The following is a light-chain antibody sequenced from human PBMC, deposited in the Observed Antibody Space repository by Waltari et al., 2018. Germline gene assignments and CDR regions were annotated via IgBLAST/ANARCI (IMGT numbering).Light chain of an antibody. CDR2: NVS. J-gene: IGLJ3*02. CDR1: SSDVGGYNS. CDR3: CSYAGNYLRV. Sequence: QSALTQPRSLSGSPRQSVTISCTGTSSDVGGYNSVFRYQQYPGRAPKVVIYNVSKRLSGVPDRFSGSKSGNTASLTISGLQAEDEADYYCCSYAGNYLRVFGGGTRLTVL. V-gene: IGLV2-11*01.